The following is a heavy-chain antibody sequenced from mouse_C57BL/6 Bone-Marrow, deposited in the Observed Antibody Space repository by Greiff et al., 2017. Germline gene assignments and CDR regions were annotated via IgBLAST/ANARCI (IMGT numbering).Heavy chain of an antibody. J-gene: IGHJ3*01. CDR3: ARVDYGNDGAWFAY. CDR2: IYPSDSET. V-gene: IGHV1-61*01. D-gene: IGHD2-2*01. CDR1: GYTFTSYW. Sequence: QVHVKQPGAELVRPGSSVKLSCKASGYTFTSYWMDWVKQRPGQGLEWIGNIYPSDSETHYNQKFKDKATLTVDKSSSTAYMQLSSLTSEDSAVYYCARVDYGNDGAWFAYWGQGTLVTVSA.